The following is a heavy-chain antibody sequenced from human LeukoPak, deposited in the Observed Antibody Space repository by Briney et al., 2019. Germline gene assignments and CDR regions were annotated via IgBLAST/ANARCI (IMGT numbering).Heavy chain of an antibody. V-gene: IGHV3-9*01. J-gene: IGHJ4*02. CDR3: VKGRRYLYYFDY. CDR1: GFTFDDYD. CDR2: INWMSGTI. Sequence: GGSLRLSCAASGFTFDDYDMHWVRQAPGKGLEWVSGINWMSGTIDYADSVKGRFTISRDNAKKSLYLQMNSLGAEDTALYYRVKGRRYLYYFDYWGQGTLVTVSS. D-gene: IGHD1-1*01.